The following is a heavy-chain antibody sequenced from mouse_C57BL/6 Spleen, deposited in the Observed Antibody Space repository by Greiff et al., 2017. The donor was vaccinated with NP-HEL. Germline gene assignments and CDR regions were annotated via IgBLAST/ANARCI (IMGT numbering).Heavy chain of an antibody. D-gene: IGHD2-4*01. CDR3: ARDSPYDYDDAY. J-gene: IGHJ3*01. CDR2: ISDGGSYT. CDR1: GFTFSSYA. V-gene: IGHV5-4*01. Sequence: EVKLMESGGGLVKPGGSLKLSCAASGFTFSSYAMSWVRQTPEKRLEWVATISDGGSYTYYPDNVKGRFTISRDNAKHNLYLQMSHLKSEDTAMYYCARDSPYDYDDAYWGQGTLVTVSA.